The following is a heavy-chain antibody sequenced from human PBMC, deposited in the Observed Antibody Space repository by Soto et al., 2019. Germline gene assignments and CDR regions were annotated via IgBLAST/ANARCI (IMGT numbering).Heavy chain of an antibody. V-gene: IGHV3-13*01. J-gene: IGHJ4*02. D-gene: IGHD3-22*01. CDR1: GFTFSSYD. Sequence: EVQLVESGGGLVQPGGSLRLSCAASGFTFSSYDMHWVRQATGKGLEWVSAIGTAGDTYYPGSVKGRFTISRENAKNSLYLQMNSLRAEDTAVYYCARPRLDSSGYSMGYYFDYWGQGTLVTVSS. CDR2: IGTAGDT. CDR3: ARPRLDSSGYSMGYYFDY.